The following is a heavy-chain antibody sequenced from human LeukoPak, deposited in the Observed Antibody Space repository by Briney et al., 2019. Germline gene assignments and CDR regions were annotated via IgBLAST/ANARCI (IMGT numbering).Heavy chain of an antibody. V-gene: IGHV1-2*02. CDR2: ITPNSGET. Sequence: ASVKVSCKASGYTFTGYYMHWVRQAPGQGLEWMGWITPNSGETHFAQRFQGRVTVTRDTSISTVYMELSSLRSDDTAVYYCAREGRDGYNYPHFDYWGRGTLVTVSS. J-gene: IGHJ4*02. CDR1: GYTFTGYY. CDR3: AREGRDGYNYPHFDY. D-gene: IGHD5-24*01.